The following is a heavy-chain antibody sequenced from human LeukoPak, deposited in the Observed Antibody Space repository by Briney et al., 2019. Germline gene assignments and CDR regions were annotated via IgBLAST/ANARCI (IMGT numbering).Heavy chain of an antibody. D-gene: IGHD4-17*01. CDR2: IIPIFGTA. V-gene: IGHV1-69*13. Sequence: SVKVSCKASGYTFTGYYMHWVRQAPGRGLEWMGGIIPIFGTANYAQKFQGRVTITADESTSTAYMELSSLRSEDTAVYYCASGGTTVTTQVDYWGQGTLVTVSS. CDR3: ASGGTTVTTQVDY. CDR1: GYTFTGYY. J-gene: IGHJ4*02.